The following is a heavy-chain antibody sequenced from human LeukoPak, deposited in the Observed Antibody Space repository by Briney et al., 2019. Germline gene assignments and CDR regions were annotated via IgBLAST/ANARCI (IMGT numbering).Heavy chain of an antibody. J-gene: IGHJ4*02. V-gene: IGHV3-7*01. CDR3: ARASRIMITFGGVIDY. CDR2: IKQDGSEK. CDR1: EFPVGSNY. Sequence: GGSLRLSCAASEFPVGSNYMTWVRQAPGKGLEWVANIKQDGSEKYYVDSVKGRFTISRDNAKNSLYLQMNSLRAEDTAVYYCARASRIMITFGGVIDYWGQGTLVTVSS. D-gene: IGHD3-16*01.